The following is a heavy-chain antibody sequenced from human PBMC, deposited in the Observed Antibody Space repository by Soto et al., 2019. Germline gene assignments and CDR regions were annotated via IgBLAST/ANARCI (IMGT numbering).Heavy chain of an antibody. D-gene: IGHD1-1*01. CDR2: SIPVVGMT. CDR3: ANGHDYYFYDGMDG. J-gene: IGHJ6*02. Sequence: SVKCSGRTYSATLSIFVIKRVRQAPRKVLEWAGTSIPVVGMTKYGQNFQDRVTITADQSTNTLFMELSSLTFDDTAIYFCANGHDYYFYDGMDGWGQGTTFIVS. CDR1: SATLSIFV. V-gene: IGHV1-69*04.